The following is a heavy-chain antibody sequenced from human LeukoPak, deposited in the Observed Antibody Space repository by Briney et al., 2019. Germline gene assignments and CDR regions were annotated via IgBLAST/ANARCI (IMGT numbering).Heavy chain of an antibody. J-gene: IGHJ5*01. CDR1: VGFFSGYY. D-gene: IGHD3-3*01. V-gene: IGHV4-34*01. CDR3: ARGQRYYFWSSSKWFDS. CDR2: INHSGST. Sequence: SETLSLTCAVYVGFFSGYYWSWLRQPPGKGLEWLGEINHSGSTNYYPSLKSRVTISVDTSKNQLSLQLSSVTVADTAVYYCARGQRYYFWSSSKWFDSWGQGTLVTVSS.